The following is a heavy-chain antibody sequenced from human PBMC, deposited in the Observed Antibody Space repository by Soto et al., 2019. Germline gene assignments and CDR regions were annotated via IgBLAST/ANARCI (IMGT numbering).Heavy chain of an antibody. J-gene: IGHJ6*02. V-gene: IGHV4-34*01. D-gene: IGHD3-10*01. CDR2: INHSGST. Sequence: SATLSLTCAGHGGSFRVYYWRWRGQASGEGLEWIEEINHSGSTNYNPSLKSRVTISVDTSKNQFSLKLSSVTAADTAVYYCARVDITMVRGVIMNYYYYGMDVWGQGTTVS. CDR1: GGSFRVYY. CDR3: ARVDITMVRGVIMNYYYYGMDV.